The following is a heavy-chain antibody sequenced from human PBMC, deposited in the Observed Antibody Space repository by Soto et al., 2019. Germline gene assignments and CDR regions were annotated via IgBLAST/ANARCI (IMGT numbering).Heavy chain of an antibody. Sequence: QVQLVQSGAEVKKPGSSVKVSCKASVGTFSSYPISWVRQAPGQGLEGMGRIIPILGIANYAQKFQGSVTITTDKSTSTAYMELSSLRSEDTAVYYCARAQGVGATNSDWGQGTLVTVSS. CDR3: ARAQGVGATNSD. V-gene: IGHV1-69*02. CDR2: IIPILGIA. D-gene: IGHD1-26*01. J-gene: IGHJ4*02. CDR1: VGTFSSYP.